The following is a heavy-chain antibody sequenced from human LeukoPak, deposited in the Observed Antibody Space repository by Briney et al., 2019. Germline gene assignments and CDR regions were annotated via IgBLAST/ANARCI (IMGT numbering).Heavy chain of an antibody. J-gene: IGHJ4*02. D-gene: IGHD2-2*01. Sequence: MPSETLSLTCTVSGRSLSGYYWGWIRQTPGRGLEWIGYIYSSGTTNYNRSLQSRVTISLDTPKNQFSLSVTSVTAADTAMYFCARRISSSNVYIDKWGQGIQVTVSS. CDR1: GRSLSGYY. V-gene: IGHV4-4*09. CDR3: ARRISSSNVYIDK. CDR2: IYSSGTT.